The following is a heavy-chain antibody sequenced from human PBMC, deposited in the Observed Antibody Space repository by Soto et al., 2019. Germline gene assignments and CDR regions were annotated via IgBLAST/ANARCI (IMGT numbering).Heavy chain of an antibody. CDR2: SSTYNRNT. Sequence: VKVSCKASGYTFTNHGISWVRQAPGQGLEWMGWSSTYNRNTIYAQKFQARVTMTTEKATKTAYMELKNLRSDDTALYYCATDRTYYDSSGDPEFWGQVTLVTVS. D-gene: IGHD3-22*01. V-gene: IGHV1-18*01. CDR1: GYTFTNHG. J-gene: IGHJ4*02. CDR3: ATDRTYYDSSGDPEF.